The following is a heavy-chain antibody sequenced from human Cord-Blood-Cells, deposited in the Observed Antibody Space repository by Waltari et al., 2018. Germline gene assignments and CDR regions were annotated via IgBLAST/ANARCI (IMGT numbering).Heavy chain of an antibody. J-gene: IGHJ4*02. D-gene: IGHD6-6*01. CDR2: IKSKTDGGTT. Sequence: EVQLVESGGGLVKPGGSLSFSCAASGFTFSNAWWTWVRRAQGKGLEWVGRIKSKTDGGTTDYAAPVKGRFTISRDDSKNTLYLQMNSLKTEDTAVYYCTTDIVAGEEQLSYWGQGTLVTVSS. CDR3: TTDIVAGEEQLSY. CDR1: GFTFSNAW. V-gene: IGHV3-15*01.